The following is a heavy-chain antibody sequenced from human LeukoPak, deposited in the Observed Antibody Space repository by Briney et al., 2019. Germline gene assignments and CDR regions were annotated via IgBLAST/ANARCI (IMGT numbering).Heavy chain of an antibody. J-gene: IGHJ4*02. D-gene: IGHD3-10*01. CDR2: INPSGGST. CDR1: GYTFTSYY. CDR3: ARAILSGSGSYYNFPFDY. Sequence: ASVKVSCKASGYTFTSYYMHWVRQAPGQGGEWMGIINPSGGSTSYAQKFQGRVTMTRGTSTSTVYMELSSLRSEDTAVYYCARAILSGSGSYYNFPFDYWGQGTLVTVSS. V-gene: IGHV1-46*01.